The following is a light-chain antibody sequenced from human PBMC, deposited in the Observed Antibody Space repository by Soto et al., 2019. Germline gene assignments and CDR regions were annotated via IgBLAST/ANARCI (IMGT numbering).Light chain of an antibody. CDR3: QQYYSAPQN. CDR2: WAS. V-gene: IGKV4-1*01. J-gene: IGKJ1*01. CDR1: QNLLYSPNNKNY. Sequence: DIVMTQSPDSLAVSLGERATINCKSSQNLLYSPNNKNYLAWYQQKPGQPPKLLVYWASTRESGVPDRFSGSGSGTDFTLNISSLQAEDVAVYYCQQYYSAPQNFGQGTKVEIK.